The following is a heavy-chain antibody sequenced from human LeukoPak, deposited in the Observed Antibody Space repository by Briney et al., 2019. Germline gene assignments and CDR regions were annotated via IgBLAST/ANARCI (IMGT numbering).Heavy chain of an antibody. Sequence: GGSLRLSCAASGFTFSDYYMSWIRQAPGKGLEWVSYISSSGSTIYYADSVKGRFTISRDNAKNSLYLQMNRLRAEDTAVYYCARDRGQDFWSGYYRGYFDYWGQGTLVTVSS. CDR1: GFTFSDYY. CDR2: ISSSGSTI. J-gene: IGHJ4*02. CDR3: ARDRGQDFWSGYYRGYFDY. D-gene: IGHD3-3*01. V-gene: IGHV3-11*01.